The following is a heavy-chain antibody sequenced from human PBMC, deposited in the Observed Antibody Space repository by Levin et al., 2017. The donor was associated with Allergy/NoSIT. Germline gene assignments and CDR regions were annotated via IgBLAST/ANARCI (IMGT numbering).Heavy chain of an antibody. Sequence: ASVKVSCKASGYTFSGYYMYWVRQAPGQGLEWMGWINPNSGGTNYAQKFQGWVTMTRDTSISTAYMELSRLRSDDTAVYYCARGERYSYGWVYWGQGTLVTVSS. CDR2: INPNSGGT. CDR1: GYTFSGYY. V-gene: IGHV1-2*04. D-gene: IGHD5-18*01. J-gene: IGHJ4*02. CDR3: ARGERYSYGWVY.